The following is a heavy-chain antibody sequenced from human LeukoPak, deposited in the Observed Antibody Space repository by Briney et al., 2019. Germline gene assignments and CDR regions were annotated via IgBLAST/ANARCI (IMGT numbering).Heavy chain of an antibody. CDR3: AREEIQLWFSGGGAFDI. Sequence: SETLSLTCTVSGGSISTSNYYWGWIRQPPGKGLEWIGNIFYSGSTYYSPSLKSRVTISLDTSRNQFSLKLSSVTAADTAVYYCAREEIQLWFSGGGAFDIWGQGTMVTVSS. J-gene: IGHJ3*02. D-gene: IGHD5-18*01. CDR2: IFYSGST. CDR1: GGSISTSNYY. V-gene: IGHV4-39*07.